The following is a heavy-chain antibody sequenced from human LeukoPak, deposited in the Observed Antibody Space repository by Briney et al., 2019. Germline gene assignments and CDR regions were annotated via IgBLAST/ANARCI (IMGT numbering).Heavy chain of an antibody. D-gene: IGHD7-27*01. Sequence: GGSLRLSCAASGFTFSSYSMDWVRQAPGKGLEWVSSVSSSSSYIYYADSVKGRFTISRDNAKNSLYLQMNSLRAEDTAVYYCARDLGLGWFDPWGQGTLVTVSS. CDR1: GFTFSSYS. V-gene: IGHV3-21*01. CDR2: VSSSSSYI. J-gene: IGHJ5*02. CDR3: ARDLGLGWFDP.